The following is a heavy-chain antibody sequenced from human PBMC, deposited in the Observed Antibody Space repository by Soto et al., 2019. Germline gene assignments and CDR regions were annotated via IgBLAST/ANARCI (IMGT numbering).Heavy chain of an antibody. CDR2: IIRDGSST. CDR3: GRGGSGIYGMDI. Sequence: EVQLVESGGGLVQPGGSLRLACAASGLTFSSYWMQWVRQAPGKGLVWISRIIRDGSSTNYADSVKGRFTISRDNAKNTLYLEINSLRADDTAVYFCGRGGSGIYGMDIWGQGTTVIVSS. V-gene: IGHV3-74*01. D-gene: IGHD6-13*01. J-gene: IGHJ6*02. CDR1: GLTFSSYW.